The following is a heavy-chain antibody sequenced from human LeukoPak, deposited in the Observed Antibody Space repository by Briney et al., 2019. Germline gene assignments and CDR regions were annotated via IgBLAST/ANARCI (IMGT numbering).Heavy chain of an antibody. CDR3: ARYDSRSYLFDH. CDR2: IYYSGST. J-gene: IGHJ4*01. V-gene: IGHV4-59*01. D-gene: IGHD3-22*01. Sequence: SETLSLTCTVSGGSISSYYWSWIRQPPGKGLEWIGYIYYSGSTIYNPSLQSRVTISVDTSKNQFSLKLTSVPAAATAVYYCARYDSRSYLFDHWGQGTQVPVSS. CDR1: GGSISSYY.